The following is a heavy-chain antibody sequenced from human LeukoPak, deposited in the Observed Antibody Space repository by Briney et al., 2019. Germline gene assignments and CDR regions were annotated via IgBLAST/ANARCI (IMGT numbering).Heavy chain of an antibody. CDR1: GYTLTELS. CDR3: ARESERAADFGINYYYYMDV. D-gene: IGHD3-3*01. J-gene: IGHJ6*03. Sequence: GASVKVSCKVSGYTLTELSMHWVRQAPGKGLEWMGGFDPEDGETIYAQKFQGRVTMTTDTSISTVFLELYRLTSDDTAVYYCARESERAADFGINYYYYMDVWGEGTTVTVSS. V-gene: IGHV1-24*01. CDR2: FDPEDGET.